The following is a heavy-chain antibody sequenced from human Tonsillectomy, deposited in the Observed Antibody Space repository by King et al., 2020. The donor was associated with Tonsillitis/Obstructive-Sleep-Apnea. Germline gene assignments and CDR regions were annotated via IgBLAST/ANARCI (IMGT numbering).Heavy chain of an antibody. CDR2: ISWNSGSI. Sequence: VQLVESGGGLVQPGRSLRLSCAASGFTFNDYAMHWVRQAPGKGLEWVSGISWNSGSIGYADSVQGRFTISRDNAKNSLYLQMNSLRAEDTALSYCAKDREKGFNMVRGLISAPFDFWGQGTLVTVSS. J-gene: IGHJ4*02. CDR1: GFTFNDYA. V-gene: IGHV3-9*01. CDR3: AKDREKGFNMVRGLISAPFDF. D-gene: IGHD3-10*01.